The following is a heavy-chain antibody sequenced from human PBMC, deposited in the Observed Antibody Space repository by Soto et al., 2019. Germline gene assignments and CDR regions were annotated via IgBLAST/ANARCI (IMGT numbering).Heavy chain of an antibody. CDR2: MNPNSGNS. Sequence: QVQLVQSGAELKEPGASVKVSCTASEYTFANHDINWVRQAPGRGLEWMGWMNPNSGNSGFAQKFQDRVTMTRDTSRDTAYMELRNLRSEDTAVYYCARGWGRLPHEKPGDYWGQGTLVTVS. CDR3: ARGWGRLPHEKPGDY. V-gene: IGHV1-8*01. CDR1: EYTFANHD. J-gene: IGHJ4*02. D-gene: IGHD3-16*01.